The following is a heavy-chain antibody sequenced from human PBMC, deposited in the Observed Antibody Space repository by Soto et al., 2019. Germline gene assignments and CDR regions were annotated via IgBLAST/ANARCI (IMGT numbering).Heavy chain of an antibody. D-gene: IGHD4-17*01. CDR3: AKGAMTTNGFYI. CDR2: IRVGGDAI. Sequence: GGSLRLSCAASGFTFSSSVMSWVRRAPGKGLDWVSSIRVGGDAIYYADSVRGRFTTSRDNSKNTLYLQMNGLRAEDTAVYYCAKGAMTTNGFYIWGQGEVVTVSS. J-gene: IGHJ3*02. CDR1: GFTFSSSV. V-gene: IGHV3-23*01.